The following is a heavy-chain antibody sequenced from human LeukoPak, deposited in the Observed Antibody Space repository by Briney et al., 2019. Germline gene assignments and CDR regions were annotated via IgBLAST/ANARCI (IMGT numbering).Heavy chain of an antibody. CDR1: GFTFSSYG. J-gene: IGHJ3*02. CDR3: ARDHESSGWYVDAFDI. CDR2: ISYDGSNK. Sequence: GRSLRLSCAASGFTFSSYGMHWVRQAPGKGLEWVADISYDGSNKYYADSVKGRFTISRDNSKNTLYLQMNSLRAEDTAVYYCARDHESSGWYVDAFDIWGQGTMVTVSS. D-gene: IGHD6-19*01. V-gene: IGHV3-30*03.